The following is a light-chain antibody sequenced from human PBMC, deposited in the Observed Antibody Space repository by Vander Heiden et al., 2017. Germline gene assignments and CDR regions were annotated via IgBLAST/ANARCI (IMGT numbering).Light chain of an antibody. Sequence: HSALTPPASVSGSPGQSITISCTGTSSDAGSYNLVSWYQQHPGKAPKVMIYEVNKRPSGVSNRFSGSKSGNTASLTISGLQAEDEADYYCCSLAGASTFVFGTGTKVIVL. CDR3: CSLAGASTFV. CDR2: EVN. V-gene: IGLV2-23*02. J-gene: IGLJ1*01. CDR1: SSDAGSYNL.